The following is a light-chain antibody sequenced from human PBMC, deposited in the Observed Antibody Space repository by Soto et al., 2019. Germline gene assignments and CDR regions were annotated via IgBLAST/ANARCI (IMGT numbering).Light chain of an antibody. V-gene: IGLV2-8*01. CDR1: SSDVGGYNY. Sequence: QSVLTQPPSASGSPGQSVTISCTGTSSDVGGYNYVSWYQQYPGKAPKLVIYEVTKRPSGVPDRFSGSKSGNTASLTVSGLQAEDEGEYYCSSHAGRNNVVFGGGTQLTVL. CDR3: SSHAGRNNVV. CDR2: EVT. J-gene: IGLJ2*01.